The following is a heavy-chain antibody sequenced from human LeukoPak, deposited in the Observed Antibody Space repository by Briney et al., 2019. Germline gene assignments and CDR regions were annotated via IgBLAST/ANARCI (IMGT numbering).Heavy chain of an antibody. CDR2: INPNSGGT. D-gene: IGHD3-22*01. CDR1: GYTFTGYY. Sequence: ASVKVSCKASGYTFTGYYMHWVRQAPGQGLEWMGWINPNSGGTNYAQKFQGRVIMTRDTSISTAYMELSRLRSDDTAVYYCARGDYDSSGYAFDIWGQGTMVTVSS. V-gene: IGHV1-2*02. CDR3: ARGDYDSSGYAFDI. J-gene: IGHJ3*02.